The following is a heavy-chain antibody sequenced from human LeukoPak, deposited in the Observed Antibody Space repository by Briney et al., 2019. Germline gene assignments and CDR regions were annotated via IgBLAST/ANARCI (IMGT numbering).Heavy chain of an antibody. CDR2: IYYSGNT. J-gene: IGHJ4*02. CDR3: ATEGTYSSSWYSALDY. D-gene: IGHD6-13*01. Sequence: PSETLSLTCTVSGGSINSAGCYWSWIRQHPGKGLEWIGYIYYSGNTYYNPSLKSRVAISVDTSKNQFSLKLSSVTAADTAVYYCATEGTYSSSWYSALDYWGQGTLVTVSS. CDR1: GGSINSAGCY. V-gene: IGHV4-31*03.